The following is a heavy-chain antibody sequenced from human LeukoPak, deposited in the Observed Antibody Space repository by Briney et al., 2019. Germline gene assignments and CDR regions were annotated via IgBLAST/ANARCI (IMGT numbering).Heavy chain of an antibody. D-gene: IGHD2-8*01. CDR3: AKDVRRCNGACI. CDR2: ISASGGDT. J-gene: IGHJ4*02. Sequence: GGSLRLSCAASGFSFSTYSFSWVRQAPGKGLEWVSGISASGGDTFYADSVKGRFTISRDNSKNTLSLQMNSLRVEDTAIYYCAKDVRRCNGACIWGQGTLVTVSS. V-gene: IGHV3-23*01. CDR1: GFSFSTYS.